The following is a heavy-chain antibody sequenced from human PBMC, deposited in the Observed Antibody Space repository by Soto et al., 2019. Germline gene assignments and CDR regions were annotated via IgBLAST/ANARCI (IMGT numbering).Heavy chain of an antibody. CDR2: IDPSDSYT. CDR1: GYSFTSYW. J-gene: IGHJ6*02. CDR3: AIRWHSSSSPDYYHYGMDV. D-gene: IGHD6-6*01. Sequence: GESLKISCKGSGYSFTSYWISWVRQMPGKGLEWMGRIDPSDSYTNYSPSFQGHVTISADKSISTAYLQWSSLKASDTAMYYCAIRWHSSSSPDYYHYGMDVWGQGTTVTVSS. V-gene: IGHV5-10-1*01.